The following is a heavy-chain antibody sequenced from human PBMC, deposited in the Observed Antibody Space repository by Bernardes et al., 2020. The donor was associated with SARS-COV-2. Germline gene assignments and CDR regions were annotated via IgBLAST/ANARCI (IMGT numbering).Heavy chain of an antibody. Sequence: GGSLRLRFSDYGFTFCSSVMNWLRQALGKGLECVSYISTGGSTTYYADSVKGRFTISRDNAKNSLYLQMNSLRAEDTAVYYYAREYTYGFDSWGQGTLVTVSS. CDR3: AREYTYGFDS. D-gene: IGHD5-18*01. J-gene: IGHJ4*02. CDR1: GFTFCSSV. CDR2: ISTGGSTT. V-gene: IGHV3-48*03.